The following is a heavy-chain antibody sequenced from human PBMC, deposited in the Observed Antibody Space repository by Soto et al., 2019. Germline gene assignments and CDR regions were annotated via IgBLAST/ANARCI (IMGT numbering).Heavy chain of an antibody. J-gene: IGHJ4*02. Sequence: LRLSCVASGFTFSDYYMTWIRQAPGKGPEWISYINGGGDVIAYADSVKGRFTISRDNARRSVYLQMNSLTVDDTAVYYCSRDPRLVDYWGQGTLVTVSS. CDR2: INGGGDVI. CDR3: SRDPRLVDY. CDR1: GFTFSDYY. V-gene: IGHV3-11*01. D-gene: IGHD1-26*01.